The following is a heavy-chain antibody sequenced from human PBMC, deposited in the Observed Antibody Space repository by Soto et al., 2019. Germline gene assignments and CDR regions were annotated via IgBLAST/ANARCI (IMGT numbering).Heavy chain of an antibody. CDR3: ASAPTIIFDY. CDR2: IYHSGST. CDR1: GGSISSGGYS. V-gene: IGHV4-30-2*03. Sequence: SETLSLTCAVSGGSISSGGYSWSWIRQPPGKGLEWIGSIYHSGSTYYNPSLKSRVTISVDTSKNQFSLKLSSVTAADTAVYYCASAPTIIFDYWGQGTLVTVSS. D-gene: IGHD5-12*01. J-gene: IGHJ4*02.